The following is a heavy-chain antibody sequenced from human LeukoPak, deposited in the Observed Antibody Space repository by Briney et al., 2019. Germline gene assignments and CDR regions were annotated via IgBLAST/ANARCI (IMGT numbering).Heavy chain of an antibody. CDR3: AKDRGGYNWNY. D-gene: IGHD5-24*01. V-gene: IGHV3-23*01. J-gene: IGHJ4*02. CDR1: GFTFSSYA. Sequence: GGSLRLSCAASGFTFSSYAMSWVRQAPGKGLEWVSVISGSGGSTYYADSVKGRFTTSRDNSRNTVYMQINSLRAEDTAVYYCAKDRGGYNWNYWGQGTLVTVSS. CDR2: ISGSGGST.